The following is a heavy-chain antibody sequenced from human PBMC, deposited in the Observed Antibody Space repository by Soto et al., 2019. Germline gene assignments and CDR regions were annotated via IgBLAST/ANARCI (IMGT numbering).Heavy chain of an antibody. CDR2: IIPMFGTP. CDR1: GDAFTNYI. J-gene: IGHJ1*01. V-gene: IGHV1-69*01. Sequence: QVQLVQSGAEVKKPGSSVKVSCKASGDAFTNYIFDWVRQAPGQGLEWMGGIIPMFGTPKYAQTFQDRVTISADVSTGTAYLELTSLRFDDTAVYYCARGPFSYDSSGYYVYWGQGTLVTVSS. CDR3: ARGPFSYDSSGYYVY. D-gene: IGHD3-22*01.